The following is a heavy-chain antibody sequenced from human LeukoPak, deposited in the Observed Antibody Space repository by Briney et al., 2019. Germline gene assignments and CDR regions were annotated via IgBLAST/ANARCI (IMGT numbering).Heavy chain of an antibody. CDR3: ARDGGYSDYAAIWFDP. J-gene: IGHJ5*02. Sequence: PSETLSLTCTVSGGSISNYYWSWIRQPPGKGLEWMGYIYYSGRTNYNPSLKSRVTISVDTSKNQFSLKLRSVTAADTAVYYCARDGGYSDYAAIWFDPWGQGTLVTVSS. V-gene: IGHV4-59*01. D-gene: IGHD4-11*01. CDR1: GGSISNYY. CDR2: IYYSGRT.